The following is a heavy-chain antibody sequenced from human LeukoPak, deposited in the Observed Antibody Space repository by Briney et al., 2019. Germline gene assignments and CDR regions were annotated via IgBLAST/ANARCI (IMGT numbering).Heavy chain of an antibody. V-gene: IGHV4-4*07. CDR1: GGSISSYY. J-gene: IGHJ3*02. CDR2: IYTSGST. CDR3: ARWGLGAVAGTRDAFDI. Sequence: SETLSLTCTVSGGSISSYYWSWIRQPAGKGLEWIGRIYTSGSTNYNPSLKSRVTMSVDTSKNQFSLKLSSVTAADTAVYYCARWGLGAVAGTRDAFDIWGQGTMVTVSS. D-gene: IGHD6-19*01.